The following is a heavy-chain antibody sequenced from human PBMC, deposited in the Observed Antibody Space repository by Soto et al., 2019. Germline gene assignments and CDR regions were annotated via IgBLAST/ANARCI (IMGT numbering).Heavy chain of an antibody. CDR3: ARVDYDYVWGSHRPTYFDY. CDR1: GFTFSDYY. CDR2: ISSSSIYT. V-gene: IGHV3-11*06. D-gene: IGHD3-16*02. Sequence: PGGSLRLSCAASGFTFSDYYISWIRQAPWKGLEWVSYISSSSIYTNYADSVKGRFTISRDNAKNSLYLQMNSLRAEDTAVYYCARVDYDYVWGSHRPTYFDYWGQGTLVTVSS. J-gene: IGHJ4*02.